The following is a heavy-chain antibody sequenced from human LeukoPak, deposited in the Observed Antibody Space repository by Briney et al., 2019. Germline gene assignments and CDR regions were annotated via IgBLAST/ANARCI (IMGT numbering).Heavy chain of an antibody. V-gene: IGHV3-23*01. J-gene: IGHJ4*02. Sequence: GGSLRLSCAASGFTLSSYAMSWVRQAPGKGLEWVSAISVSGDTYHEDSVKGRFTISRDSSKNTLYLQMNRLRAKDAAVYYCAKAPVTTCSGAYCYPFDYWGQGTLVTVSS. CDR1: GFTLSSYA. CDR2: ISVSGDT. CDR3: AKAPVTTCSGAYCYPFDY. D-gene: IGHD2-21*01.